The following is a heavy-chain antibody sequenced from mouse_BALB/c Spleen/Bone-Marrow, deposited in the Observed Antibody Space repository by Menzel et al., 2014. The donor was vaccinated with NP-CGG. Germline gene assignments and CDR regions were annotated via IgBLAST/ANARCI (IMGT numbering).Heavy chain of an antibody. J-gene: IGHJ2*01. CDR3: ARAAYYFDY. Sequence: VQLQQPGPELVKPGASVKISCKASGYSFTGYYMHWVKQSHVKSLEWIGRINPYNGATSYNQNFKDKASLTVDKSSSTAYMELHSLTSEDSAVYYCARAAYYFDYWGQGTILTVSS. CDR2: INPYNGAT. CDR1: GYSFTGYY. V-gene: IGHV1-31*01. D-gene: IGHD1-2*01.